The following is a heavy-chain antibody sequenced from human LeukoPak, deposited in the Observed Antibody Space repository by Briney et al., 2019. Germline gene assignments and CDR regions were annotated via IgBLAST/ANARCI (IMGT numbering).Heavy chain of an antibody. D-gene: IGHD2/OR15-2a*01. CDR2: VKQDGSEK. V-gene: IGHV3-7*03. CDR3: ARDFRASTSPYDAFDI. J-gene: IGHJ3*02. CDR1: GFTFSSYW. Sequence: GGSLRLSCAASGFTFSSYWMSWVRQAPGKGREWVANVKQDGSEKYYVDSVKGRFTISRDNPKNSLYLQMNSLRAEDTAVYYCARDFRASTSPYDAFDIWGQGTMVTVSS.